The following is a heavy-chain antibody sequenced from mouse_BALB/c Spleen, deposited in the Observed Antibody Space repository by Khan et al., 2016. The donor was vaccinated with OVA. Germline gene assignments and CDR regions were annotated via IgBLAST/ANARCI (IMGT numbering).Heavy chain of an antibody. CDR2: ISSGGTYT. V-gene: IGHV5-6-4*01. CDR3: PRHRGYYGQNPYFDY. CDR1: GFSFSSYS. Sequence: EVELVESGGGLVRPGGSLKLSCAASGFSFSSYSMSWVRQTPEKRLEWVATISSGGTYTYYPDSVKGRFTISRDNAKNTLYLQMSSLKSEDTAMYYCPRHRGYYGQNPYFDYWCQGTTLTASS. D-gene: IGHD1-1*01. J-gene: IGHJ2*01.